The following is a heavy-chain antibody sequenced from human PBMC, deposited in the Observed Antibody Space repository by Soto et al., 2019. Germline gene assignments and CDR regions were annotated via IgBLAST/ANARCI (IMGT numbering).Heavy chain of an antibody. CDR1: GGTFSSYA. J-gene: IGHJ5*02. CDR2: IIPIFGTA. D-gene: IGHD3-22*01. CDR3: ARDLVGYYDSSGYYPNWFDP. V-gene: IGHV1-69*13. Sequence: SVKVSCKASGGTFSSYAISWVRQAPGQGLEWMGGIIPIFGTANYAQKFQGRVTITADESTSTAYMGLSSLRSEDTAVYYCARDLVGYYDSSGYYPNWFDPWGQGTLVTVSS.